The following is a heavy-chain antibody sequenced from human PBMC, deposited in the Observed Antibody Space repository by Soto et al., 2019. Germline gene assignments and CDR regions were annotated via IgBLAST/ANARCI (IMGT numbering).Heavy chain of an antibody. CDR2: IDPSDSYT. J-gene: IGHJ6*02. V-gene: IGHV5-10-1*01. CDR3: AREGLWFPYYYYGMDV. D-gene: IGHD3-10*01. CDR1: GYSFTSYW. Sequence: GESLKISCKGSGYSFTSYWISWVRQMPGKGLEWMGRIDPSDSYTNYSPSFQGHVTTSADKSISTAYLQWSSLKASDTAMYYCAREGLWFPYYYYGMDVWGQGTTVTVSS.